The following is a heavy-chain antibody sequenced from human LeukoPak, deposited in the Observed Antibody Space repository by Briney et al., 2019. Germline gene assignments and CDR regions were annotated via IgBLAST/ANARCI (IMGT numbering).Heavy chain of an antibody. Sequence: QPGRSLRLSCAASGFTFSSYGRHWVRQAPGKGLEWVAVISYDGSNKYYADSVKGRFTISRDNSKNTLYLQMNSLRAEDTAVYYCAKDYYVRTERPQIDYWGQGTLVTVSS. CDR2: ISYDGSNK. V-gene: IGHV3-30*18. D-gene: IGHD3-10*02. CDR1: GFTFSSYG. CDR3: AKDYYVRTERPQIDY. J-gene: IGHJ4*02.